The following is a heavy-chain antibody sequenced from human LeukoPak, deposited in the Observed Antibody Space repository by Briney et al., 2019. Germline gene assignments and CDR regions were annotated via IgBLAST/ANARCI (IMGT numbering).Heavy chain of an antibody. D-gene: IGHD1-26*01. CDR3: AKDGRMGANPFDY. V-gene: IGHV3-30*02. CDR1: GFTFSSYG. CDR2: IRYDGSNK. J-gene: IGHJ4*02. Sequence: GGSLRLSCAASGFTFSSYGMHWVRQAPGKGLEWVAFIRYDGSNKYYADSVKGRFTISRDNSKNTLYLQMNSLRAEDTAVYYCAKDGRMGANPFDYWGQGTLVTVSS.